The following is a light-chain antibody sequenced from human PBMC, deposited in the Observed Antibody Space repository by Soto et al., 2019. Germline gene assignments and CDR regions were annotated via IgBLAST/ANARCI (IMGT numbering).Light chain of an antibody. CDR1: QSISSS. V-gene: IGKV1-39*01. CDR2: AAS. CDR3: QQSYSSPQMYT. J-gene: IGKJ2*01. Sequence: DIQMTQSPCSLSASVGDRVTITCRASQSISSSLNWYQQKPGKAPDLLIYAASNLQSGVPSRFSGSGSGTDFTLTICSLQPEDFATYYCQQSYSSPQMYTFGQGTKLEIK.